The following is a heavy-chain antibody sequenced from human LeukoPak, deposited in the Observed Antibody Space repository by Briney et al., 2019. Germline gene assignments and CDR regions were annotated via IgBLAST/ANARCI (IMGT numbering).Heavy chain of an antibody. Sequence: GGSLRLSCAASGFTFSSYWMHWVRQAPGKGLVWVSRITSADSSTSYADSVKGRFTISRDNAKNTLYLQMNSLRAEDTAVYYCARGRPNYYFDYWGQGTLATVSS. CDR2: ITSADSST. D-gene: IGHD1-1*01. CDR3: ARGRPNYYFDY. V-gene: IGHV3-74*01. J-gene: IGHJ4*02. CDR1: GFTFSSYW.